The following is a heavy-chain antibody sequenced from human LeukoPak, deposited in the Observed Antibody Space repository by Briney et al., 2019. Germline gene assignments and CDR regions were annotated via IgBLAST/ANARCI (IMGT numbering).Heavy chain of an antibody. CDR2: IYYSGST. D-gene: IGHD3-3*01. J-gene: IGHJ4*02. V-gene: IGHV4-39*07. CDR3: ASGEGFSPLDY. Sequence: SETLSLTCTVSGGSISSSSYYWGWIRQPPGKGLEWIGSIYYSGSTYYNPSLKSRVTISVDTSKNQFSLKLSSVTAADTAVYYCASGEGFSPLDYWGQGTVVTVSS. CDR1: GGSISSSSYY.